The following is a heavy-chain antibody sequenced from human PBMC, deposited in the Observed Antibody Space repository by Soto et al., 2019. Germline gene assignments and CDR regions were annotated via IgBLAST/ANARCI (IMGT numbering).Heavy chain of an antibody. V-gene: IGHV6-1*01. Sequence: PSQTLSLTSVISGDRVSSNNAAWNLIRPSPSRGLEWLGRAYYRSKWYNDYAVPVKSRITINPDTSKNQFSRQLNSVTPEDTAVYYCVRTPASGTLDPWGQGTLVTVSS. CDR1: GDRVSSNNAA. CDR3: VRTPASGTLDP. CDR2: AYYRSKWYN. J-gene: IGHJ5*02. D-gene: IGHD6-13*01.